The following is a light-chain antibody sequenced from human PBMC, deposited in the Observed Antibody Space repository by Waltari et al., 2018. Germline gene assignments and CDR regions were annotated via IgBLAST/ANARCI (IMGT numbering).Light chain of an antibody. CDR1: QSVSSY. CDR3: QQRSNWPLSWT. Sequence: EIVLTQSPATLSLSPGARATLSCRASQSVSSYLAWYQQKPGQAPRLLIYDASKRATGIPARFSGSGSGTDFTLTISSLEPEDFAVYYCQQRSNWPLSWTFGQGTKVEIK. J-gene: IGKJ1*01. CDR2: DAS. V-gene: IGKV3-11*01.